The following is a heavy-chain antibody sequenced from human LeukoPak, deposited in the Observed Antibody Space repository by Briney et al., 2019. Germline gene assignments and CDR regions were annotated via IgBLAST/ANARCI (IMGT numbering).Heavy chain of an antibody. CDR3: AKDQGTTKPTGAFDI. CDR2: ISGSGGST. Sequence: GGSLRLSCAASGFTFSSYAMSWVRRAPGKGLEWVSAISGSGGSTYYADSVEGRFTISRDNSKNTLYLQMNSLKAEDTAVYYCAKDQGTTKPTGAFDIWGQGTTVTVSS. V-gene: IGHV3-23*01. CDR1: GFTFSSYA. J-gene: IGHJ3*02. D-gene: IGHD1-1*01.